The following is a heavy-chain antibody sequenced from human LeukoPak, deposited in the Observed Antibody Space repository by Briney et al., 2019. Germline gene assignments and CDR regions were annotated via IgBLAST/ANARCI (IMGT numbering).Heavy chain of an antibody. D-gene: IGHD5-12*01. J-gene: IGHJ4*02. CDR1: GFTFSSYA. V-gene: IGHV3-30-3*01. Sequence: PGGSLRLSCAASGFTFSSYAMHWVRQAPGKGLEWVAVISYDGSNKYYADSVKGRFTISRDNSKNTLYLQMNSLRAEDTAVYYCARDPDIVATNFDYWGQGTLVTVSS. CDR2: ISYDGSNK. CDR3: ARDPDIVATNFDY.